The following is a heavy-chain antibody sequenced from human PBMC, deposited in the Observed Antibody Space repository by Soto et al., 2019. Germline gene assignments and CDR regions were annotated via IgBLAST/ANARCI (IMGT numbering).Heavy chain of an antibody. D-gene: IGHD6-13*01. V-gene: IGHV3-30*18. Sequence: QVQLVESGGGVVQPGRSLRLSCAASGFTFSSYGMHWVRQAPGKGLEWVAVISYDGSNKYYADSVKGRFTISRDNSKNTLYLQMNSLRAEDTAVYYCAKDWVIAAAASDYFDYWGQGTLVTVSS. CDR3: AKDWVIAAAASDYFDY. CDR1: GFTFSSYG. CDR2: ISYDGSNK. J-gene: IGHJ4*02.